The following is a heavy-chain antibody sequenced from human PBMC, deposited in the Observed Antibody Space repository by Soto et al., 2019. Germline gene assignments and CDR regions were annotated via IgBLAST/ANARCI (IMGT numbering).Heavy chain of an antibody. Sequence: SDTLSLTYNVSGGSFHGYSWSWFRQTSGKGLEWIGDISYRGSTSYSPSLKSRLLISLDTSNNQFSLKVASVTPADTAVYYCARALLGFSYGYGGYFDPWGPGTLVTVSS. CDR1: GGSFHGYS. CDR3: ARALLGFSYGYGGYFDP. CDR2: ISYRGST. V-gene: IGHV4-34*01. D-gene: IGHD3-16*01. J-gene: IGHJ4*02.